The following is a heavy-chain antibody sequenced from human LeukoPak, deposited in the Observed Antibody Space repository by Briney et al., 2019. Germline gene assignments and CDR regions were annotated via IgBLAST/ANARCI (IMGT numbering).Heavy chain of an antibody. J-gene: IGHJ4*02. CDR3: ASSGIAAAGTDY. CDR2: INHSGST. V-gene: IGHV4-34*01. D-gene: IGHD6-13*01. Sequence: PSETLSLTCAVYGGSFSGYYWSWIRQPPGKGLEWIGEINHSGSTNHNPSLKSRVTISVDTSKNQFSLKLSSVTAADTAVYYCASSGIAAAGTDYWGQGTLVTVSS. CDR1: GGSFSGYY.